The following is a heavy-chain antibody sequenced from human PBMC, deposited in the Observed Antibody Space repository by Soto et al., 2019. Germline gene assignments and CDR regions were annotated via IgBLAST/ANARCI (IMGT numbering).Heavy chain of an antibody. Sequence: GGSLRLSCAASGFTFSDYYMSWIRQAPGKGLEWVSYISSSGSTIYYADSVKGRFTISRDNAKNSLYLQMNSLRAEDTAVYYCARDRDDYYDSSGYYAGHAFDIWGQGTMVTVSS. J-gene: IGHJ3*02. CDR3: ARDRDDYYDSSGYYAGHAFDI. CDR2: ISSSGSTI. D-gene: IGHD3-22*01. V-gene: IGHV3-11*01. CDR1: GFTFSDYY.